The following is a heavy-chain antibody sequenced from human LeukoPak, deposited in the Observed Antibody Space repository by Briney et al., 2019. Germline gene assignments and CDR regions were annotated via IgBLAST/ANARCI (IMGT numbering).Heavy chain of an antibody. J-gene: IGHJ4*02. CDR2: ISAYNGNT. CDR3: ARDDCSGGSCYMDY. V-gene: IGHV1-18*01. D-gene: IGHD2-15*01. Sequence: ASVKVSCKASGYTFTSYGISWVRQAPGEGLEWMGWISAYNGNTNYAQKLQGRVTMTTDTSTSTAYMELRSLRSDDTAVYYCARDDCSGGSCYMDYWGQGTLVTVSS. CDR1: GYTFTSYG.